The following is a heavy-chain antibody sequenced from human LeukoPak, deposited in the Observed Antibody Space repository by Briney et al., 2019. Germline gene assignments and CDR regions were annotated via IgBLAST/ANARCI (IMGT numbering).Heavy chain of an antibody. D-gene: IGHD3-22*01. Sequence: SCKASGGTFSSYGMHWVRQAPGKGLEWVAVISYDGSNKYYADSVKGRFTISRDNSKDTLYLQMNSLRAEDTAVYYCAREARIPMIVVADPDPWGQGPLVTVS. CDR3: AREARIPMIVVADPDP. V-gene: IGHV3-30*03. CDR2: ISYDGSNK. J-gene: IGHJ5*02. CDR1: GGTFSSYG.